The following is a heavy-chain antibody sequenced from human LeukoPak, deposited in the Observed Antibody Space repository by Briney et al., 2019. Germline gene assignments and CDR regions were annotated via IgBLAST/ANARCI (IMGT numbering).Heavy chain of an antibody. D-gene: IGHD4-17*01. CDR3: ARARASCGDYDYSAFDI. Sequence: ASVKVSCTASGYTFTGYFMHWVRQAPGLGLEWMGWINPNSGGTTYAQKFQGRVTLTRDTSISTAYMELNSLRYDDAALYYCARARASCGDYDYSAFDIWGQGTMVTVSS. V-gene: IGHV1-2*02. CDR1: GYTFTGYF. J-gene: IGHJ3*02. CDR2: INPNSGGT.